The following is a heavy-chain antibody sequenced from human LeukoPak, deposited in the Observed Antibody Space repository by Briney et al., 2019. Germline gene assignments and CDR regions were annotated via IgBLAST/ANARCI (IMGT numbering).Heavy chain of an antibody. CDR2: IYSGGST. Sequence: QAGGSLRLSCAASGFTVSSNYMSWVRQAPGKGLEWVSVIYSGGSTYYADSVKGRFTISRDNSKNTLYLQMNSLRAEDTAVYYCARDSVYYGSGSDYWGQGTLVTVSS. CDR1: GFTVSSNY. D-gene: IGHD3-10*01. V-gene: IGHV3-66*01. J-gene: IGHJ4*02. CDR3: ARDSVYYGSGSDY.